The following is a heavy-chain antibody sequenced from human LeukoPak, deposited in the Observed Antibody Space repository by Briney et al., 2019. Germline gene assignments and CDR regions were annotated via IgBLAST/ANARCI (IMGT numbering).Heavy chain of an antibody. CDR3: ARHERSSITMVRGVKPKKWFDP. CDR2: FYYSGST. J-gene: IGHJ5*02. Sequence: SETLSLTCTVSGGSISSSSYYWGWIRQPPGKGLEWIGSFYYSGSTYYNPSLKSRVTISVDTSKNRFSLKLSSVTAADTAVYYCARHERSSITMVRGVKPKKWFDPWGQGTLVTVSS. V-gene: IGHV4-39*01. CDR1: GGSISSSSYY. D-gene: IGHD3-10*01.